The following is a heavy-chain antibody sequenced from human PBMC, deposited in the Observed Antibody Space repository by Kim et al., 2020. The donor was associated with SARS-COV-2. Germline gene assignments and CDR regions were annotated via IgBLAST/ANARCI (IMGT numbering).Heavy chain of an antibody. Sequence: GGSLRLSCAASGFTFSSCAIHWVRQAPGKGLEWVAVISYDGSNKNYADSVKGRFTISRDNSKNTLYLQMNSLRAEDTALYYCARDSWSRLRGLTYSYYGMDVWGQRTTVTLS. D-gene: IGHD3-10*01. CDR1: GFTFSSCA. CDR3: ARDSWSRLRGLTYSYYGMDV. V-gene: IGHV3-30-3*01. CDR2: ISYDGSNK. J-gene: IGHJ6*02.